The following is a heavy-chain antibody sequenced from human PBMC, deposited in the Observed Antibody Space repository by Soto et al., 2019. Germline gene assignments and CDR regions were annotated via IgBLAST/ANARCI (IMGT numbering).Heavy chain of an antibody. D-gene: IGHD3-10*01. V-gene: IGHV3-23*01. CDR1: GFTFSGYA. CDR3: VKGLAGGMDV. CDR2: ISGSATIT. Sequence: EVQLLESGGGLVQPGGSLRLSCAASGFTFSGYAMSWVRQAPGKGLEWVSSISGSATITSYADSVKGRFTISRDNNRNMLYLQMNSLTADDTAVFFCVKGLAGGMDVWGQGTTVTVSS. J-gene: IGHJ6*02.